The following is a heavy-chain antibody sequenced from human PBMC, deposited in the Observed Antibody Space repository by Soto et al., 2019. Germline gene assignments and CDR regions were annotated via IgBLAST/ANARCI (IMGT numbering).Heavy chain of an antibody. J-gene: IGHJ4*02. CDR2: IYDSGNT. V-gene: IGHV4-59*12. CDR3: ARGLRPRTTPFDY. Sequence: QVQLQESGPGLVKPSETLSLTCTVPGGSISGFYWSWVRQPPGKGLEWIGYIYDSGNTNYNPSLKSRVTISIDTSKGQFFLKLTSVTAADTAVYYCARGLRPRTTPFDYWGQGTLVTVSS. CDR1: GGSISGFY. D-gene: IGHD4-4*01.